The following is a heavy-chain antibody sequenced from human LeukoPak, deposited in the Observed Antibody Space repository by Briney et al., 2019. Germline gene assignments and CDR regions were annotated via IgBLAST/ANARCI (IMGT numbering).Heavy chain of an antibody. CDR3: ARGKQLVRWAYYYYYYMDV. D-gene: IGHD6-13*01. CDR1: GYTFTSYG. Sequence: ASVKVSCKASGYTFTSYGISWVRQAPGQGLEWMGWISAYNGNTNYAQKLQGRVTMTTDTSTSTAYMELTSLRSEDTAVYYCARGKQLVRWAYYYYYYMDVWGKGTTDTISS. CDR2: ISAYNGNT. J-gene: IGHJ6*03. V-gene: IGHV1-18*01.